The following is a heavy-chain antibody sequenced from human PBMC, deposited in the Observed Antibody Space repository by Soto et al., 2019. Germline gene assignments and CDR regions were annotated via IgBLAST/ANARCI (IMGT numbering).Heavy chain of an antibody. CDR3: ARGDREDIAVVIGVRPGEYGVDV. CDR2: IAYDGSNK. V-gene: IGHV3-30*14. Sequence: QVQLVESGGGVVQPGRSLRLSCAASGFTFRSYAMHWVRQAPGKGLECVAVIAYDGSNKFYRDYVRGRFTISRDNSENTLYLQINRLRYEDTAVYYCARGDREDIAVVIGVRPGEYGVDVWGQATTVTVSS. CDR1: GFTFRSYA. J-gene: IGHJ6*02. D-gene: IGHD2-15*01.